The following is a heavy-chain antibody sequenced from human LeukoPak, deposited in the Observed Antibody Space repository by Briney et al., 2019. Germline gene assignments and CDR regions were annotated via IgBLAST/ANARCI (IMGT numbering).Heavy chain of an antibody. V-gene: IGHV3-30-3*01. CDR1: GFTFSSYA. Sequence: PGGSLRLSCAASGFTFSSYAMHWVRQAPGKGLEWVAVISYDGSNKYYADSVKGRFTISRDNSKNTLYLQMNSLRPEDTAVYYCASWELIDAFDIWGQGTMVTVSS. CDR3: ASWELIDAFDI. CDR2: ISYDGSNK. D-gene: IGHD1-26*01. J-gene: IGHJ3*02.